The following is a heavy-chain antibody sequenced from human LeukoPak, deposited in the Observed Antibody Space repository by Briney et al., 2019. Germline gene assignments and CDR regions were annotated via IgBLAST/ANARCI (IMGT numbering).Heavy chain of an antibody. CDR1: GYTFTGYY. J-gene: IGHJ5*02. CDR2: INPNTGGT. CDR3: AKVPPSITAAGNWLGP. D-gene: IGHD6-13*01. Sequence: ASVKVSFNASGYTFTGYYIHWVRQAPGPGLELMGRINPNTGGTNYAQKLVGRVTMPRDTSITTAYMELSRLTSDDTAIYFCAKVPPSITAAGNWLGPWGQGALVTVSS. V-gene: IGHV1-2*06.